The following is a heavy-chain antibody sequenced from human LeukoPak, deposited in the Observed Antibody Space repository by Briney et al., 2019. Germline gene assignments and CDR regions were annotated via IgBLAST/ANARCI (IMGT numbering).Heavy chain of an antibody. Sequence: SQTLSITCAISGDSVSSNSVVWNWIRQSPSRGLEWLGRTYYRSKWYNDYAVSVESRITINPDTSKNQFSLQLNSVTPEDTAVYYCARADCSGGSCYSGFDYWGQGTLVTVSS. CDR2: TYYRSKWYN. CDR3: ARADCSGGSCYSGFDY. V-gene: IGHV6-1*01. J-gene: IGHJ4*02. CDR1: GDSVSSNSVV. D-gene: IGHD2-15*01.